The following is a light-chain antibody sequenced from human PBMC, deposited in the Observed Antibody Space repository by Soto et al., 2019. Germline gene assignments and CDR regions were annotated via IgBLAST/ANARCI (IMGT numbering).Light chain of an antibody. CDR1: SSDVGGYNY. J-gene: IGLJ1*01. CDR2: DVS. Sequence: QSVLTQPASVSGSPGQSITISCTGTSSDVGGYNYVSWYQQHPGKAPKVMIYDVSDRPSGGSNRFSGSKSGNTASLTISGLQAEDEADYYCSSYKSSSTFPCVFGTGTKVTV. CDR3: SSYKSSSTFPCV. V-gene: IGLV2-14*03.